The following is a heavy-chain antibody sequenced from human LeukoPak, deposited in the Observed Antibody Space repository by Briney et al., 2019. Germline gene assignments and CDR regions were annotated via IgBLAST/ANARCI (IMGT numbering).Heavy chain of an antibody. CDR1: GGTFSSYA. J-gene: IGHJ4*02. Sequence: ASVKVSCKASGGTFSSYAISWVRQAPGQGLEWMGIINPSGGSTSYAQKFQGRVTMTRDTSTSTVYMELSSLRSEDTAVYYCARGWFGESNDYWGQGTLVTVSS. CDR2: INPSGGST. V-gene: IGHV1-46*01. D-gene: IGHD3-10*01. CDR3: ARGWFGESNDY.